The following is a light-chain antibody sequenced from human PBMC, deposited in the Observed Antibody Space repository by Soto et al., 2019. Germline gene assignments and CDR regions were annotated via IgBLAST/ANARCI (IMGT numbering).Light chain of an antibody. V-gene: IGKV1-33*01. CDR2: DAS. J-gene: IGKJ3*01. Sequence: DIQMTQSPSSLSASVGDRVTITCQASQVIRKFLNWYQQKHGKAPKLLINDASNLETGVPSRFSGSGAVRDFTFTINSLQPEDIATYYCQHYDNLVTFGPGTTVDIK. CDR1: QVIRKF. CDR3: QHYDNLVT.